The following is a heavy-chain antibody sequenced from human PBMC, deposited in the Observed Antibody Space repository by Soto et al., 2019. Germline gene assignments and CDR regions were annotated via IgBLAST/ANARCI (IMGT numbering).Heavy chain of an antibody. CDR3: TTDPVTMIVVVPSSG. J-gene: IGHJ4*02. D-gene: IGHD3-22*01. V-gene: IGHV1-8*01. CDR1: GYTFTSYD. Sequence: ASVKVSCKASGYTFTSYDINWVRQATGQGPEWMGWMNPDSGDTGYVQKFKGRVTMTRNTAISTAYMELNSLKTEDTTVYYCTTDPVTMIVVVPSSGWGQGTLVTVSS. CDR2: MNPDSGDT.